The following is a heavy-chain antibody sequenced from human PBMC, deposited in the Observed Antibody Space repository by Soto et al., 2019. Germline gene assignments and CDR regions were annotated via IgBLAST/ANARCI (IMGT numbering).Heavy chain of an antibody. Sequence: ASVKVSCKASGYTFTSYAMHWVRQAPGQRLEWMGWINAGNGNTKYSQKFQGRVTITRDTSASTAYMELSSLSSVTAADTAVYYCARVMTTVTTFYFDYWGQGTLVTAPQ. CDR1: GYTFTSYA. V-gene: IGHV1-3*01. CDR2: INAGNGNT. J-gene: IGHJ4*02. D-gene: IGHD4-17*01. CDR3: ARVMTTVTTFYFDY.